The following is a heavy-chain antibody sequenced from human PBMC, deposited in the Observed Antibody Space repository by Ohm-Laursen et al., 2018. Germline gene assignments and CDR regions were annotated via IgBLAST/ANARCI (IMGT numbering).Heavy chain of an antibody. CDR3: ARGFSGWWGRIDY. CDR2: INHSRST. V-gene: IGHV4-34*01. CDR1: GGSFSGYY. D-gene: IGHD6-19*01. Sequence: SDTLSLTCAVYGGSFSGYYWNWIRQPPGKGLEWIGEINHSRSTKYNSSFKSRVTISVDTSKNQFSLKLSSVTAADTAVYYCARGFSGWWGRIDYWGQGIQVTVSS. J-gene: IGHJ4*02.